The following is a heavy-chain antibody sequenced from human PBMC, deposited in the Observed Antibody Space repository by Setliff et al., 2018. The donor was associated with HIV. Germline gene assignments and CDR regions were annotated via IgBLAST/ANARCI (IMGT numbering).Heavy chain of an antibody. V-gene: IGHV1-69*05. J-gene: IGHJ5*02. CDR2: IIPISGTV. D-gene: IGHD2-2*01. Sequence: SVKVSCKSSGGTFSSYAISWVRQAPGQGLEWMGGIIPISGTVNYAQKFWGRVTITTHESTSTAYMELSSLRSEDTAVYYCARDFGGYCSSMSCPGLFDPWGQGTLVTV. CDR3: ARDFGGYCSSMSCPGLFDP. CDR1: GGTFSSYA.